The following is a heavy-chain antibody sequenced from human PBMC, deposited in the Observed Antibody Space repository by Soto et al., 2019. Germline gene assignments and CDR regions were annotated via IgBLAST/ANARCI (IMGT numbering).Heavy chain of an antibody. CDR3: ERDSGSYYYGSGSYLDY. Sequence: HPGGSLRLSCAASGFTFSNHAMHWVRQAPGKGLEWMTVVSYDGNNKYYADSVKGRFTISRENSENTLYLQVHSLRPEDTAVYYCERDSGSYYYGSGSYLDYWGLGTLVTISS. V-gene: IGHV3-30*04. CDR2: VSYDGNNK. D-gene: IGHD3-10*01. CDR1: GFTFSNHA. J-gene: IGHJ4*02.